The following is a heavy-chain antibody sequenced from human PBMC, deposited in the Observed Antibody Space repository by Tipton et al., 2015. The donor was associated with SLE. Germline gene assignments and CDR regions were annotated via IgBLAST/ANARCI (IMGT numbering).Heavy chain of an antibody. J-gene: IGHJ4*02. CDR1: GVSISSSSFY. V-gene: IGHV4-39*07. CDR3: ASGNPVMPL. Sequence: TLSLTCNVSGVSISSSSFYWGWIRQPPGKGLEWIGSMSYRGTTYYNPSLKSRVTISADTSKNQFSLRLSSVTAADTAVYYCASGNPVMPLWGQGTLVTVSS. D-gene: IGHD1-1*01. CDR2: MSYRGTT.